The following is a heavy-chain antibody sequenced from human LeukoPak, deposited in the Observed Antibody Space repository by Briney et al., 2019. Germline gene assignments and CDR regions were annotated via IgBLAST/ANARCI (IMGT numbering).Heavy chain of an antibody. CDR1: GYTFTGYY. CDR3: ARTDSGYEYYYYYGMDV. J-gene: IGHJ6*02. Sequence: ASVKVSCKASGYTFTGYYMHWVRQAPGQGLEWMGWINPNSGGTNYAQKFQGRVTMTRDTSISTAYMELSRLRSDDTAVYYCARTDSGYEYYYYYGMDVWGQGTTVTVSS. D-gene: IGHD5-12*01. CDR2: INPNSGGT. V-gene: IGHV1-2*02.